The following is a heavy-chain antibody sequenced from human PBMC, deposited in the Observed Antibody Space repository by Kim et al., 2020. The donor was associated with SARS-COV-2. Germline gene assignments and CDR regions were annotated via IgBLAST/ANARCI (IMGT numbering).Heavy chain of an antibody. J-gene: IGHJ4*01. CDR1: GGPISSYY. V-gene: IGHV4-59*08. Sequence: SETLSLTCSVSGGPISSYYWSWIRQPPGKGLEWIGYMYYSGSTNYNLSLKSRVTISVDKSKNQFSLKLSSVTAADTAMYYCARHGGYRYGYHNYYFDYWG. D-gene: IGHD5-18*01. CDR2: MYYSGST. CDR3: ARHGGYRYGYHNYYFDY.